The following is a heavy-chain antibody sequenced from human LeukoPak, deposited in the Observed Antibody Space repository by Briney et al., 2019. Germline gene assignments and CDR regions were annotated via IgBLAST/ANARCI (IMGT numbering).Heavy chain of an antibody. V-gene: IGHV3-11*06. CDR3: ARDGGAAAGTFEYYFDY. CDR1: GFTFSDYY. D-gene: IGHD6-13*01. J-gene: IGHJ4*02. Sequence: GGSLRLSCAASGFTFSDYYMSWIRQAPGKGREWVSYISSSSSYTNYADSVKGRFTISRDNAKNSLYLQMNSLRAEDTAVYYCARDGGAAAGTFEYYFDYWGQGTLVTVSS. CDR2: ISSSSSYT.